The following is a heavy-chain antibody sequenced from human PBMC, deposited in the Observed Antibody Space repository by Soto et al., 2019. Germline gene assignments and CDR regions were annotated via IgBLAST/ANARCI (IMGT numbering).Heavy chain of an antibody. D-gene: IGHD3-10*01. Sequence: QVQLQESGPGLVKPSETLSLTCTVSGGSISSYYWSWIRQPPGKGLEWIGYIYYSGSTNYNPSLKSRVTISVDTSKNQFSLKLSSVTAADTAVYYCARYLTLAGDVGEIHDYWGQGTLVTVSS. V-gene: IGHV4-59*01. CDR1: GGSISSYY. J-gene: IGHJ4*02. CDR2: IYYSGST. CDR3: ARYLTLAGDVGEIHDY.